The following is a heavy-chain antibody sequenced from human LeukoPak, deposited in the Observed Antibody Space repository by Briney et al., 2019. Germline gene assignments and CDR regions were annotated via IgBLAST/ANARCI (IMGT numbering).Heavy chain of an antibody. V-gene: IGHV4-34*01. CDR2: INHSGST. D-gene: IGHD6-19*01. CDR1: GGSFSGYY. J-gene: IGHJ3*02. Sequence: PSETLSLTCAVYGGSFSGYYWSWIRQPPGKGLEWIGEINHSGSTNYNPSLKSRVTISVDTSKNQFSLKLSSVTAADTAVYYCARGRYSSGWYAAFDIWGQGTMVTVSS. CDR3: ARGRYSSGWYAAFDI.